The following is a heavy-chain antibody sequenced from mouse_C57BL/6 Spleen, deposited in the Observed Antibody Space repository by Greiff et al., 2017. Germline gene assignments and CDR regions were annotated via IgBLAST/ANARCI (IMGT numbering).Heavy chain of an antibody. CDR2: IYPRSGNT. CDR1: GYTFTSYG. D-gene: IGHD2-4*01. CDR3: ARGDYDGVDY. Sequence: VMLVESGAELARPGASVKLSCKASGYTFTSYGISWVKQRTGQGLEWIGEIYPRSGNTYYNEKFKGKATLTADKSSSTAYMELRSLTSEDSAVYFCARGDYDGVDYWGQGTTLTVSS. V-gene: IGHV1-81*01. J-gene: IGHJ2*01.